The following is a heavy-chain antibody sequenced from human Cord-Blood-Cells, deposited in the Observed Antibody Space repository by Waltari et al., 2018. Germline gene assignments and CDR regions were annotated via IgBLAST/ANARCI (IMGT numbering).Heavy chain of an antibody. Sequence: EVHRVDPGGGLVQTGGSLRLSCSASGFTFSSSWLRWVRQAPGKGLEWVANIKQDGSEKYYVDSVKGRFTISRDNAKNSLYLQMNSLRAEDTAVYYCARFGSYYYDSSGYYFDYWGQGTLVTVSS. J-gene: IGHJ4*02. CDR3: ARFGSYYYDSSGYYFDY. CDR2: IKQDGSEK. D-gene: IGHD3-22*01. CDR1: GFTFSSSW. V-gene: IGHV3-7*01.